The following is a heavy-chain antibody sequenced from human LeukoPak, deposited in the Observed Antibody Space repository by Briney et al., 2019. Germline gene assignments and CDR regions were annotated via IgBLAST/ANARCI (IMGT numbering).Heavy chain of an antibody. V-gene: IGHV3-30*04. CDR2: ISKDGNTK. Sequence: SGGSLRLSCAASGFTFSSHSMYWVRQAPGKGLEWVAVISKDGNTKYHTDSVMGRFTVSRDNSKNTLYLQMNSLRSEDTAVYYCARDSNDTPDYWGQGTLVTVSS. CDR1: GFTFSSHS. J-gene: IGHJ4*02. D-gene: IGHD1-1*01. CDR3: ARDSNDTPDY.